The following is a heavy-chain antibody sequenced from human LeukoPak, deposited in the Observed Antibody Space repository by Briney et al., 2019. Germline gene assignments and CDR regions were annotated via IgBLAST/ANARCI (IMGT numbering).Heavy chain of an antibody. CDR2: MSPNSGNT. CDR3: ARDYCSSTSCLFDY. CDR1: RYTFSNYD. V-gene: IGHV1-8*01. J-gene: IGHJ4*02. Sequence: ASVKVSCKASRYTFSNYDINWVRQATGQGLGWMGWMSPNSGNTGYAQKFQGRVTMTRDTSISTAYMELSRLRSDDTAVYYCARDYCSSTSCLFDYWGQGTLVTVSS. D-gene: IGHD2-2*01.